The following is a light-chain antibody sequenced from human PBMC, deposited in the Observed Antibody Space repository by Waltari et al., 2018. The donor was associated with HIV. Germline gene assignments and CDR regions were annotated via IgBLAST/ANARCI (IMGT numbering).Light chain of an antibody. CDR2: HYR. CDR1: KIGSES. Sequence: SYVLTQPPSVSVAPGQTARITCEGNKIGSESVHWYQQRPGHAPVVVIHHYRDRPSGTHERFSGSNSGNTATLTITRVEAGDEADYYCQLFQCCNNWVFGGGTKLTVL. V-gene: IGLV3-21*01. J-gene: IGLJ3*02. CDR3: QLFQCCNNWV.